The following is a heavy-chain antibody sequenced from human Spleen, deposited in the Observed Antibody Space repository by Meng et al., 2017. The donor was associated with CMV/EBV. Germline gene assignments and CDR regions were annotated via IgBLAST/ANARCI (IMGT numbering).Heavy chain of an antibody. CDR2: IKIKTEGGTT. CDR3: TTFFDRDYYFDY. Sequence: SGFTFSNAGMSWVRQAPGKGLEWVGRIKIKTEGGTTDYAAPVKGRFTISRDDSKNTLYLQMKSLKTEDTAVYYCTTFFDRDYYFDYWGQGTLVTVSS. V-gene: IGHV3-15*01. CDR1: GFTFSNAG. D-gene: IGHD3-10*01. J-gene: IGHJ4*02.